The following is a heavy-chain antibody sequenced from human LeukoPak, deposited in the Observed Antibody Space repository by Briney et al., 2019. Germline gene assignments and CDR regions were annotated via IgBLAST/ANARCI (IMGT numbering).Heavy chain of an antibody. CDR3: ATAWDEACNWNGGAFDT. V-gene: IGHV1-69*06. Sequence: SVKVSCKASGGTFSSYAISWVRQAPGQGLEWMGGIIPIFGTANYAQKFQGRVTITADKSTSTAYMELSSLRSEDTAVYYCATAWDEACNWNGGAFDTWGQGTMVTVSS. CDR1: GGTFSSYA. CDR2: IIPIFGTA. D-gene: IGHD1-1*01. J-gene: IGHJ3*02.